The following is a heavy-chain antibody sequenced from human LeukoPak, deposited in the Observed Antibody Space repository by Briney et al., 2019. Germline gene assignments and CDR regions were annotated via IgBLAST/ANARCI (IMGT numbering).Heavy chain of an antibody. Sequence: GGSLRLSCAASGFSFDNYGMHWVRQRPGKGLEWVAVMGYDGSDSLYADSVKGRFTIARDNSKNTLFLQMNSLTVEDTAVYYCAKISGDRWEIYYYHMDVWGNGTSVIVSS. V-gene: IGHV3-33*06. CDR2: MGYDGSDS. CDR1: GFSFDNYG. D-gene: IGHD7-27*01. J-gene: IGHJ6*03. CDR3: AKISGDRWEIYYYHMDV.